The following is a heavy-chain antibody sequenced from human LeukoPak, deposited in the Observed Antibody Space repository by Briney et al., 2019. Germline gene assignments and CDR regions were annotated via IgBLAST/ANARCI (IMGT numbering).Heavy chain of an antibody. J-gene: IGHJ4*02. CDR3: AGQEGNIDSNPFDY. CDR2: ISSSGSTI. D-gene: IGHD2/OR15-2a*01. V-gene: IGHV3-11*01. CDR1: GFTFSDYY. Sequence: PGGSLRLSCAASGFTFSDYYMSWIRQAPGKGLEWVSYISSSGSTIYYADSVKGRFTISRDNAKNSLYLQMNSLRAEDMALYYCAGQEGNIDSNPFDYWGQGTLVTVSS.